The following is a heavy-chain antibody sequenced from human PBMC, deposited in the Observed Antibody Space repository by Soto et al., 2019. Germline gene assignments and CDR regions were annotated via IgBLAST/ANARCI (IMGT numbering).Heavy chain of an antibody. CDR1: GGSISSGGYY. CDR2: IYYSGST. D-gene: IGHD6-13*01. J-gene: IGHJ4*02. CDR3: ARGPLFGVAAAGIY. V-gene: IGHV4-31*03. Sequence: PSETLSLTCTVSGGSISSGGYYWSWIRHHPGKGLEWIGYIYYSGSTYYNPSLKSRVTISVDTSKNQFSLKLSSVTAADTAVYYCARGPLFGVAAAGIYWGQGTLVTVSS.